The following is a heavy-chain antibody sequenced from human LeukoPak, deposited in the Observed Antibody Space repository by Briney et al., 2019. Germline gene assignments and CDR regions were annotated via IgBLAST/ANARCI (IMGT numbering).Heavy chain of an antibody. J-gene: IGHJ5*02. CDR1: GYTFTGYY. Sequence: ASVTVSCKASGYTFTGYYLHWVRQAPGQGLEWMGRISPDSGGTNYAQKFQDRVTMTSDTSISAAYMELSRLRSDDTAVYYCASAYCGGDCNYNWFDPWGQGTLVTVSS. CDR3: ASAYCGGDCNYNWFDP. D-gene: IGHD2-21*02. CDR2: ISPDSGGT. V-gene: IGHV1-2*06.